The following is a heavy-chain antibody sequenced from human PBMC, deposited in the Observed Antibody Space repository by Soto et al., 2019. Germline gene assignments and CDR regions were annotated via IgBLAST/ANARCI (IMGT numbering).Heavy chain of an antibody. V-gene: IGHV4-39*01. CDR1: GGSISSSSYY. CDR2: IYYSGTT. D-gene: IGHD3-9*01. Sequence: SETLSLTCTVSGGSISSSSYYWVWIRQPPGKGLERIGSIYYSGTTYYNPSLESRVTISIDTSKNQFSLKVSSLTAADTAVYYRAKTGPYDILTYWYFDLWGRGTLVTV. J-gene: IGHJ2*01. CDR3: AKTGPYDILTYWYFDL.